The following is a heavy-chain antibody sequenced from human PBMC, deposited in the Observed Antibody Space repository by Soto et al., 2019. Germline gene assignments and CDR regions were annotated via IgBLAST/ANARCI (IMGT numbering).Heavy chain of an antibody. D-gene: IGHD3-22*01. V-gene: IGHV4-31*03. CDR2: IYYSGST. CDR3: ARVPTGYYDSSGYPFDY. Sequence: SETLSLTCTVSGGSISSGGYYWSWIRQHPGKGLEWIGYIYYSGSTYYNPSLKSRVTISVDTSKNQFSLKLSSVTAADTAVYYCARVPTGYYDSSGYPFDYWGQGTLVTVSP. J-gene: IGHJ4*02. CDR1: GGSISSGGYY.